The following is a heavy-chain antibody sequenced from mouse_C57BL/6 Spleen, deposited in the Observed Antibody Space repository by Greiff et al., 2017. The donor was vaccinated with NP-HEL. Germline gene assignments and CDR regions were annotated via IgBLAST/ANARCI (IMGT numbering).Heavy chain of an antibody. Sequence: QVQLKESGAELVKPGASVKLSCKASGYTFTEYTIHWVKQRSGQGLEWIGWFYPGSGSIKYNEKFKDKATLTADKSSSTVYMELSRLTSEDSAVYFCARHEENGYHPWYFDYWGQGTTLTVSS. CDR1: GYTFTEYT. J-gene: IGHJ2*01. V-gene: IGHV1-62-2*01. CDR3: ARHEENGYHPWYFDY. CDR2: FYPGSGSI. D-gene: IGHD2-2*01.